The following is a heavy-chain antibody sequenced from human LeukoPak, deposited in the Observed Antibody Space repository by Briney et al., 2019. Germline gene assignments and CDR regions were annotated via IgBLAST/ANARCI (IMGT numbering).Heavy chain of an antibody. Sequence: PSETLSLTCTVSGGSISSHYWSWIRQPPGKGLEWIGNIYYSGSTNYNPSLKSRVTISVDTSKNQFSLKLSSVTAADTAVYYCARGHDSSGYYASYRPFDYWGQGTLVTVSS. CDR2: IYYSGST. D-gene: IGHD3-22*01. J-gene: IGHJ4*02. CDR3: ARGHDSSGYYASYRPFDY. CDR1: GGSISSHY. V-gene: IGHV4-59*11.